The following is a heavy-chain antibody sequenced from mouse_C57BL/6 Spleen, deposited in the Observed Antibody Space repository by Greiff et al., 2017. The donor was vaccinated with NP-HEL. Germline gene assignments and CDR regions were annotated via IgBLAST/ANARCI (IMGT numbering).Heavy chain of an antibody. CDR1: GHTFTSYG. D-gene: IGHD3-2*02. J-gene: IGHJ4*01. CDR3: ARLDSSGSYYYAMDY. CDR2: IYPRSGNT. V-gene: IGHV1-81*01. Sequence: VQLQQSGAELARPGASVKLSCKASGHTFTSYGISWVKQRTGQGLEWIGEIYPRSGNTYYNEKFKGKATLTADKSSSTAYMELRSLTSEDSAVYFCARLDSSGSYYYAMDYWGQGTSVTVSS.